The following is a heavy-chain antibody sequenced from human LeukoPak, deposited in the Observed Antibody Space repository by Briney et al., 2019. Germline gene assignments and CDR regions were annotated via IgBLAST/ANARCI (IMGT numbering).Heavy chain of an antibody. V-gene: IGHV3-23*01. D-gene: IGHD1-26*01. Sequence: GGSLRLSCAASGFTFSSCAMTWVRQAPGKGLEWVSSISGSGATTYYTDSVKGRFTISRDNSNNTVYLQMNSLRAEDTAVYYCAKDQSRVGASDPFDYWGQGMQVGVSS. CDR3: AKDQSRVGASDPFDY. CDR1: GFTFSSCA. CDR2: ISGSGATT. J-gene: IGHJ4*02.